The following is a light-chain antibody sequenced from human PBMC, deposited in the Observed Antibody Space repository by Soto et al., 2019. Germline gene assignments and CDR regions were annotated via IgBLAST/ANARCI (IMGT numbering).Light chain of an antibody. V-gene: IGLV2-11*01. CDR2: DVT. Sequence: QSALTQPASVSGSPGQSITISCTGTSSDVGGHNYVSWYQQHPGKAPKLIIYDVTERPAGVPDRFSGSKSGNTASLTISGLQAEDEADYSCCSFAGSFSYVFGGGTKLTVL. CDR3: CSFAGSFSYV. CDR1: SSDVGGHNY. J-gene: IGLJ2*01.